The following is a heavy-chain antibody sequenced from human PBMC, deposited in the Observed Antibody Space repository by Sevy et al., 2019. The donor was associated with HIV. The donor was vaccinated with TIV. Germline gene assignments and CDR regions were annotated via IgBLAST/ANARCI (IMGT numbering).Heavy chain of an antibody. Sequence: GGSLRLSCAASGFTFSSYWMNWVRQAPGKGLEWVANIKLDGSEKYYVDSVKGRFTTSRDNAKNSLYLQMNSRRAEDTAVYYCARDCSSTSCLWGMDVWGQGTTVTVSS. V-gene: IGHV3-7*03. D-gene: IGHD2-2*01. J-gene: IGHJ6*02. CDR2: IKLDGSEK. CDR1: GFTFSSYW. CDR3: ARDCSSTSCLWGMDV.